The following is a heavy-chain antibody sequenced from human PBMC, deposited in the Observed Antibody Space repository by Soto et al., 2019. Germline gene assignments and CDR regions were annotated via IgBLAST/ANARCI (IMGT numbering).Heavy chain of an antibody. CDR2: ISSSSSYI. V-gene: IGHV3-21*01. CDR3: ARDPGFPLGLPNWFDP. D-gene: IGHD6-25*01. CDR1: GFTFSSYS. Sequence: KTGGSLRLSCAASGFTFSSYSMNWVRQAPGKGLEWVSSISSSSSYIYYADSVKGRFTISRDNAKNSLYLQMNSLRAEDTAVYYCARDPGFPLGLPNWFDPWGQGTLVTVSS. J-gene: IGHJ5*02.